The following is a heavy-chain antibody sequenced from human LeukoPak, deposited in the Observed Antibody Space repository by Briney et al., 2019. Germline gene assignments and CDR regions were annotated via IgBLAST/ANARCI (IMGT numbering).Heavy chain of an antibody. CDR3: AKVSGSYYQPTMDY. CDR1: GFTFSSYA. Sequence: PGGSLRLSCAASGFTFSSYAMSWVRQAPGKGLEWVSAISGSGGSTYYADSVKGRFTISRDNSKNTLYLQMNSLRAEDTAVYYCAKVSGSYYQPTMDYWGQGTLVTVSS. V-gene: IGHV3-23*01. CDR2: ISGSGGST. J-gene: IGHJ4*02. D-gene: IGHD3-10*01.